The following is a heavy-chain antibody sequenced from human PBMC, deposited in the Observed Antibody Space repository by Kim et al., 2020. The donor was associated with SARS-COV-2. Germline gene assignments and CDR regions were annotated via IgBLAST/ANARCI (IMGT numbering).Heavy chain of an antibody. Sequence: SQTLSLTCAISGDSVSSNSAAWNWIRQSPSRGLEWLGRTYYRSKWYNDYAVSVKSRITINPDTSKNRFSLQLNSVTPEDTAVYYCARVPHYDFWSGYYYMDVWGKGTTVTVSS. V-gene: IGHV6-1*01. CDR2: TYYRSKWYN. CDR3: ARVPHYDFWSGYYYMDV. J-gene: IGHJ6*03. D-gene: IGHD3-3*01. CDR1: GDSVSSNSAA.